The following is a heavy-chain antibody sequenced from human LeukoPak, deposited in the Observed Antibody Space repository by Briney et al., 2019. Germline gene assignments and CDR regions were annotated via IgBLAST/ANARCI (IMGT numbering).Heavy chain of an antibody. J-gene: IGHJ5*02. CDR3: ARVTMIRGVVT. Sequence: SETLPLTCTVSGGSVSSYYWTWIRLPPGKGLEWLGYIEPSGNTNFSPSLKSRLSISVDTSKNQLSLKVTSVTAADMAVYYCARVTMIRGVVTWGRGTLVTVSS. CDR1: GGSVSSYY. CDR2: IEPSGNT. D-gene: IGHD3-10*01. V-gene: IGHV4-4*08.